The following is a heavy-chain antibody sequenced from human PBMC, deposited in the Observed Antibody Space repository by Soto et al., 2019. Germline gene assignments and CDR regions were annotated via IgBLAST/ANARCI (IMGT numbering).Heavy chain of an antibody. CDR3: ARGRDQPPVGLYFDS. V-gene: IGHV1-69*01. D-gene: IGHD2-2*01. Sequence: QVQLVQSGAEVKKPGSSVKVSCKASGGAFNNYIFDWVRQAPGQGLEWMGGIIPMFGTPKYAQTFQDRITISADASTGKAYMELTSLRFDDTAIYYCARGRDQPPVGLYFDSWGEGTRVTVSS. CDR1: GGAFNNYI. CDR2: IIPMFGTP. J-gene: IGHJ4*02.